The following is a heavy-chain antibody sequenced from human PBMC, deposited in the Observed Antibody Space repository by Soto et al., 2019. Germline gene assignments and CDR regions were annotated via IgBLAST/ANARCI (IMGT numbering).Heavy chain of an antibody. Sequence: PGESLKISCKGSGYSFTSYWISWVRQMPGKGLEWMGRIDPSDSYTNYSPSFQGHVTISADKSISTAYLQWSSLKASDTAMYYCARRMRYSSSWYEGYYYGMDVWGQGTTVTVSS. CDR2: IDPSDSYT. J-gene: IGHJ6*02. CDR3: ARRMRYSSSWYEGYYYGMDV. V-gene: IGHV5-10-1*01. D-gene: IGHD6-13*01. CDR1: GYSFTSYW.